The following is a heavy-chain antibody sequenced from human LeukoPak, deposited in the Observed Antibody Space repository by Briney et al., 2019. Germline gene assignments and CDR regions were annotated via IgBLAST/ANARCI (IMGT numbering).Heavy chain of an antibody. D-gene: IGHD1-26*01. J-gene: IGHJ5*02. CDR3: ARHEYSGSYYGLSWFDP. V-gene: IGHV4-39*01. CDR2: IYYSGST. Sequence: SETLSLTXTVSGGSISSSGYHWGWIRQPPGKGLEWIASIYYSGSTYYNPSLKSRVTISVDTSKNQLSLKLSSLTAADTAVYYCARHEYSGSYYGLSWFDPWGQGTLVTVSS. CDR1: GGSISSSGYH.